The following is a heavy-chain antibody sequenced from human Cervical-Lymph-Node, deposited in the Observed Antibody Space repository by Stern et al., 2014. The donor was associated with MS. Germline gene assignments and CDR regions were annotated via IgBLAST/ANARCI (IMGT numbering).Heavy chain of an antibody. CDR1: GGTFSSYA. J-gene: IGHJ6*02. CDR2: IIPIFGTA. V-gene: IGHV1-69*01. Sequence: VQLEESGAEVKKPGSSGKVSCKASGGTFSSYAISWVRQDPGQGLEWMGGIIPIFGTANYAQKFQGRVTITADESTSTAYMELSSLRSEDTAVYYCARGELKEGLVRGMDVWGQGTTVTVSS. CDR3: ARGELKEGLVRGMDV. D-gene: IGHD1-26*01.